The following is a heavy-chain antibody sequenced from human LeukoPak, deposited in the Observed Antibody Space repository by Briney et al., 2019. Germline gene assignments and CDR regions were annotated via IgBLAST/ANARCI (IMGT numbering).Heavy chain of an antibody. Sequence: PGGSLRLSCAASGFTFSSYSMNWVRQAPGKGLEWVSSISSSSSYIYYADSAKGRFTISRDNAKNSLYLQMNSLRAEDTAVYYCAGDLHDYGDYGALDWFDPWGQGTLVTVSS. CDR2: ISSSSSYI. CDR1: GFTFSSYS. D-gene: IGHD4-17*01. CDR3: AGDLHDYGDYGALDWFDP. V-gene: IGHV3-21*01. J-gene: IGHJ5*02.